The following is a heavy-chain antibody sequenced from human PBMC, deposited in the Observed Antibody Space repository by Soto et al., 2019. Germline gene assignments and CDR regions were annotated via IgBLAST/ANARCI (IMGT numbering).Heavy chain of an antibody. Sequence: SGPTLVNPTETLPLTCTVSGFSLSNGKVGVSWIRQPPGKALEWLAHIFSNDEKSYRTSLKSRLTISEDTSKIQVVLTMTNVDPVDTATYYCARILFGRSVAGGYFYMDVWGKGTTVTVSS. CDR2: IFSNDEK. D-gene: IGHD6-19*01. J-gene: IGHJ6*03. CDR3: ARILFGRSVAGGYFYMDV. V-gene: IGHV2-26*01. CDR1: GFSLSNGKVG.